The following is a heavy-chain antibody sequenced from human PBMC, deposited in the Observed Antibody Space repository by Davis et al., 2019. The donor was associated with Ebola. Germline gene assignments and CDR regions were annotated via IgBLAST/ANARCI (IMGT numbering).Heavy chain of an antibody. Sequence: SVNVSRMASGYSCTNHDIYCARHLPGKGLEWGGGIDPEDGETIYAQKFQGRVTMTEDTSTDTAYMELSSLRSEDTAVYYCATDSIAARPLDYWGQGTLVTVSS. D-gene: IGHD6-6*01. CDR3: ATDSIAARPLDY. CDR2: IDPEDGET. V-gene: IGHV1-24*01. J-gene: IGHJ4*02. CDR1: GYSCTNHD.